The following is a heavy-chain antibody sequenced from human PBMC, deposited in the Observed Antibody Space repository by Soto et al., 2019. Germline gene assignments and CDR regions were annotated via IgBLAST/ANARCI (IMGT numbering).Heavy chain of an antibody. Sequence: SETLSLTCAVYTGSFSGSYWTWIRQSPGKGLEWIGEINQSGTTNYNPSLRSRATISLDTSKNQLSLKVKSLTAADAAVYYCARGSYSGTYSHWGQGTLVTVSS. CDR3: ARGSYSGTYSH. J-gene: IGHJ4*02. CDR1: TGSFSGSY. D-gene: IGHD1-26*01. V-gene: IGHV4-34*01. CDR2: INQSGTT.